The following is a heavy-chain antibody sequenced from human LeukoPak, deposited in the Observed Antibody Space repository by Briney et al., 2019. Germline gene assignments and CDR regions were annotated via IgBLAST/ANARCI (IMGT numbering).Heavy chain of an antibody. Sequence: SETLSLTCTVSGGSISSYYWSWIRQPPGKGLEWIGYIYYSGSTNYNPSLKSRVTIPVDTSKNQFSLKMSSVTAADTAVYYCARRVMNYDSSGYYFDYWGQGTLVTVSS. D-gene: IGHD3-22*01. V-gene: IGHV4-59*08. CDR3: ARRVMNYDSSGYYFDY. CDR2: IYYSGST. J-gene: IGHJ4*02. CDR1: GGSISSYY.